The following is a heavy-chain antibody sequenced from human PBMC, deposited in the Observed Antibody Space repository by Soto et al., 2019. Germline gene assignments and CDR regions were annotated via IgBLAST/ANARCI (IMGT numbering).Heavy chain of an antibody. J-gene: IGHJ3*02. D-gene: IGHD4-17*01. CDR3: AKTTVTTQEEGAFDI. V-gene: IGHV3-9*01. CDR2: ISWNSGSI. Sequence: EVQLVESGGGLVQPGRSLRLSCAATGFTFDDYAMHWVRQAPGKGLEWVSGISWNSGSIGYADSVKGRFTISRDNAKNSLYLQMNSLRAEDTALYYCAKTTVTTQEEGAFDIWGQGTMVTVSS. CDR1: GFTFDDYA.